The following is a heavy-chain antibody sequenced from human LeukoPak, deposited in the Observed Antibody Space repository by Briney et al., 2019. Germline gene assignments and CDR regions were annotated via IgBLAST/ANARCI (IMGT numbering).Heavy chain of an antibody. D-gene: IGHD3-10*01. V-gene: IGHV3-7*01. CDR3: AGVGFGGYYYGMDV. Sequence: GGSLRLSCAASGFTFSGHWMSWVRQAPGKGLEWVANIKQDGREKYYVDSVKGRFTISRDNAKNSLYLQMNSLRAEDTAVYYCAGVGFGGYYYGMDVWGQGTTVTVSS. CDR1: GFTFSGHW. J-gene: IGHJ6*02. CDR2: IKQDGREK.